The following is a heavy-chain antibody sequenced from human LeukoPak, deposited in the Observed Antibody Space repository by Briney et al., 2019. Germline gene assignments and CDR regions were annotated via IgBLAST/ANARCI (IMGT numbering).Heavy chain of an antibody. D-gene: IGHD2-15*01. CDR1: GYSISSGYY. V-gene: IGHV4-38-2*02. Sequence: SETLFLTCTVSGYSISSGYYWGWIRQPPGKGLEWIGSIYHSGSTYYNPSLKSRVTISVHTSKNQFPLKLSSVTAADTAVYYCARPGGSAFDIWGQGTMVTVSS. CDR2: IYHSGST. CDR3: ARPGGSAFDI. J-gene: IGHJ3*02.